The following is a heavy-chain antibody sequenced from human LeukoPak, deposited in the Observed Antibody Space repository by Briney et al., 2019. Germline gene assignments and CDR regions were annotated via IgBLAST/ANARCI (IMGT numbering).Heavy chain of an antibody. CDR1: GFTFSSYW. CDR3: AKPVIPSAYQGTYYMDV. CDR2: IRHDESKT. Sequence: GVSLRLSCAASGFTFSSYWMSWVRQAPGEGLEWVAYIRHDESKTFYADSVKGRFTISRDNSKNTLYLQMHSLRAEDTALYYCAKPVIPSAYQGTYYMDVWGKGTTVTVSS. D-gene: IGHD3-16*01. V-gene: IGHV3-30*02. J-gene: IGHJ6*03.